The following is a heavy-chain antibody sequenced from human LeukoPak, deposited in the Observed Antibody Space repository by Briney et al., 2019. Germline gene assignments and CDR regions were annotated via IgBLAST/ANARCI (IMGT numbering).Heavy chain of an antibody. D-gene: IGHD6-19*01. CDR2: ISNSGSYT. J-gene: IGHJ4*02. CDR3: ARSRGAGPGAYFDY. CDR1: GFSFGDDY. V-gene: IGHV3-11*03. Sequence: GGSLRLSCAVSGFSFGDDYMSWIRQAPGQGLEWVSYISNSGSYTDYADSVEGRFTISRDNAENSLYLQMNSLRAEDTAVYYCARSRGAGPGAYFDYWGQGTLVTVTS.